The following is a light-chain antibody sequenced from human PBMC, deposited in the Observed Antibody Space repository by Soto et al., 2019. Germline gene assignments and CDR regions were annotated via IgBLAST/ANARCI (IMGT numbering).Light chain of an antibody. CDR3: SSYAGGDVL. J-gene: IGLJ3*02. CDR2: AVS. V-gene: IGLV2-11*01. CDR1: SGDIGLYNY. Sequence: QSALTQPRSVSGSPGQSITISCTGTSGDIGLYNYVSWYQQHAGKAPKLLIYAVSQRPSGVPDRFSASKSVITASLTISGLQADDEADYYCSSYAGGDVLFGGGTKLTVL.